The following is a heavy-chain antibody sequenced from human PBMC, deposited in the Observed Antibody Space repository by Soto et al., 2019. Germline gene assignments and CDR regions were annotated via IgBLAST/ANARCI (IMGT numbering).Heavy chain of an antibody. CDR1: GFTFSSYA. V-gene: IGHV3-23*01. CDR2: IIGSGGST. Sequence: GGSLRLSCAASGFTFSSYAMNWVRQTPGKGLEWVSGIIGSGGSTYYADSVKGRFTISRDNSRNTLFLQMDTLRAEDTAVYYCAKGFFSSYGDHRYLLSFPTRRASVLVSAGM. D-gene: IGHD4-17*01. J-gene: IGHJ6*01. CDR3: AKGFFSSYGDHRYLLSFPTRRASVLVSAGM.